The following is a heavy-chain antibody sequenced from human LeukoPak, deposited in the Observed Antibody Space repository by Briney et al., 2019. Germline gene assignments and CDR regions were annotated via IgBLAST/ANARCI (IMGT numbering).Heavy chain of an antibody. D-gene: IGHD3-10*01. V-gene: IGHV3-13*04. CDR2: IGTGGDT. CDR1: GSTFSTYD. J-gene: IGHJ2*01. Sequence: GGSLRLSCAASGSTFSTYDMHWVRPATGKGLEWVSAIGTGGDTYYADSGKGRFTISRENAKNSLYLQMNSLRDGDTAVYYCAREGRGGLGADDWYFDLWGRGTLVTVSS. CDR3: AREGRGGLGADDWYFDL.